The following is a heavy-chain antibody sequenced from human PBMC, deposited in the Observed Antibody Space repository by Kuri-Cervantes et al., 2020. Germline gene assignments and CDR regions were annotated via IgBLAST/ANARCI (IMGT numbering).Heavy chain of an antibody. Sequence: SETLSLTCTVSGGSFSNYDWNFIRQPPGKGLEWIGYIYYTGSTNYSPSLKSRVTVSVDTSKNQFSLRLSSVTAADTAVYYCTRESYAGNYGMDVWGKGTTVTVSS. J-gene: IGHJ6*04. CDR1: GGSFSNYD. CDR3: TRESYAGNYGMDV. V-gene: IGHV4-59*01. D-gene: IGHD2-2*01. CDR2: IYYTGST.